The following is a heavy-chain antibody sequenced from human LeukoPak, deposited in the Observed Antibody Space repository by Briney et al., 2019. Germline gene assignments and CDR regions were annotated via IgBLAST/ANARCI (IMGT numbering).Heavy chain of an antibody. CDR2: IKQDGSEK. D-gene: IGHD2-15*01. CDR3: ARSHSGGD. CDR1: GFTLSSQW. Sequence: GGSLRLSCAASGFTLSSQWMSWVRQPPGQGPEWVATIKQDGSEKYYVDSVKGRFTISRDNAKNFLYLQMSSLRVEDTAVYYCARSHSGGDWGQGTLVTVSS. V-gene: IGHV3-7*01. J-gene: IGHJ4*02.